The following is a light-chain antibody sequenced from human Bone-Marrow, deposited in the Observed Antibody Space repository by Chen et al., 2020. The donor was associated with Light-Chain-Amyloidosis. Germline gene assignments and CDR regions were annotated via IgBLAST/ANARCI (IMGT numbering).Light chain of an antibody. Sequence: SALPQPAFVSGSPGQSITISCTGTSSDVGGDNHVSLYQQHPDKAPKLMIYKVTNRPSWVPDRFSGSKSDNTASLTISGLQTEDEADYFFSSYTITNTLVFVSGTRVTVL. V-gene: IGLV2-14*01. CDR2: KVT. CDR3: SSYTITNTLV. CDR1: SSDVGGDNH. J-gene: IGLJ1*01.